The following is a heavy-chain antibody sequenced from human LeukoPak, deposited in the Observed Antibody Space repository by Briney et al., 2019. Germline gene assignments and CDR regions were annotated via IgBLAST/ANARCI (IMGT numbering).Heavy chain of an antibody. J-gene: IGHJ4*02. CDR3: AKETRVVVTAICYFDY. CDR2: ISGSGGST. D-gene: IGHD2-21*02. V-gene: IGHV3-23*01. Sequence: GGSLRLSCAASGFTFSSYAMSWVRQAPGKGLEWVSAISGSGGSTYYADSVKGRFTISRDNSKNTLYLQMNSLRAEDTAVYYCAKETRVVVTAICYFDYWGQGTLVTVSS. CDR1: GFTFSSYA.